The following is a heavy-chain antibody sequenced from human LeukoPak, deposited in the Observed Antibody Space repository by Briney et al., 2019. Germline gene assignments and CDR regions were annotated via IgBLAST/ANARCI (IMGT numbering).Heavy chain of an antibody. CDR1: GDSVSSNSAA. V-gene: IGHV6-1*01. Sequence: SQTLSLTCAISGDSVSSNSAAWNWIRQPPSRGLEWLGRTYYRSKWYNDYAVSVKSRIAINPDTSMNHFSLQLNSVTPEDTAVYYCARRGQQLAFDYWGQGTLVTVSS. CDR3: ARRGQQLAFDY. D-gene: IGHD6-13*01. CDR2: TYYRSKWYN. J-gene: IGHJ4*02.